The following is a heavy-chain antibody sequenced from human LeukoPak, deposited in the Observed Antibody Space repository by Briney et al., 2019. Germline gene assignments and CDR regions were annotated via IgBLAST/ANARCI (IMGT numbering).Heavy chain of an antibody. CDR3: ARDHINVNAFDL. J-gene: IGHJ3*01. V-gene: IGHV3-53*01. Sequence: RGGCLRLSCAGSGFIATTNYMSWVRQAPGKGLEWVSVIYSSGSTSYADSVKGRFTISRDSSKNTVYLQMNSLRAEDTAVYYCARDHINVNAFDLWGQGTMVTVSS. CDR2: IYSSGST. D-gene: IGHD3-16*02. CDR1: GFIATTNY.